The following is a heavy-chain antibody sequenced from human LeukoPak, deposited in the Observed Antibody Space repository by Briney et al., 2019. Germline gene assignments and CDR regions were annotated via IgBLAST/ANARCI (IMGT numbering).Heavy chain of an antibody. CDR2: FDPEDGET. CDR3: ATGDSSSWVGLGDFDYYYGMDV. CDR1: GCTLTELS. D-gene: IGHD6-13*01. V-gene: IGHV1-24*01. J-gene: IGHJ6*04. Sequence: ASVKVSCKVSGCTLTELSMHWVRQAPGKGLECMGGFDPEDGETIYAQKFQGRVTMTEDTSTDTAYRELSSLRSEDTAVYYCATGDSSSWVGLGDFDYYYGMDVWGKGTTVTVSS.